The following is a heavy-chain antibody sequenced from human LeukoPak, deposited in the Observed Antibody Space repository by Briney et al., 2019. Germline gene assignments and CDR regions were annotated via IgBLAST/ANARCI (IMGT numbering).Heavy chain of an antibody. CDR1: GGSFSGYY. V-gene: IGHV4-34*01. D-gene: IGHD3-10*01. J-gene: IGHJ4*02. CDR2: INHSGST. CDR3: ARATGDGKEYYFDY. Sequence: SETLSLTCAVYGGSFSGYYWSWIRLPPGKGLEWIGEINHSGSTNYNPSLKSRVTISVDTSKNQFSLKLSSVTAADTAVYYCARATGDGKEYYFDYWGQGTLVTVSS.